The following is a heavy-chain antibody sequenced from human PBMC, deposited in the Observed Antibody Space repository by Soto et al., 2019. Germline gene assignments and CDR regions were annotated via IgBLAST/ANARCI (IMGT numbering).Heavy chain of an antibody. J-gene: IGHJ6*02. Sequence: PSETLSLTCTVSGDSISRNSYYWGWVRQPPGKGLEWIGSIYHSGSTNYNPSLKSRVTISVDKSKNQFSLKLSSVTAADTAVYYCARDGPLVYGMDVWGQGTTVTVSS. CDR3: ARDGPLVYGMDV. V-gene: IGHV4-39*07. CDR2: IYHSGST. CDR1: GDSISRNSYY.